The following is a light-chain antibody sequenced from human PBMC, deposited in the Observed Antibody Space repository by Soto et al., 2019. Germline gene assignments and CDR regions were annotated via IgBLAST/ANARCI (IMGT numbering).Light chain of an antibody. CDR2: KIS. V-gene: IGKV2-24*01. J-gene: IGKJ2*01. CDR3: MQATQVMYT. CDR1: QSLEHSDGNTY. Sequence: DIVMTQTPLSSPVTLGQPASISCRSSQSLEHSDGNTYLSWLQQRPGQHPRLLIYKISNRFSEVPDRFSGSGAGTDFTLKISRVEAEDVGVYYCMQATQVMYTSGQGTKLEIK.